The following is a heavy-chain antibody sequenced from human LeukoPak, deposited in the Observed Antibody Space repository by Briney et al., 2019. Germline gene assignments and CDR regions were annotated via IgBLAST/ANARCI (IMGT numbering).Heavy chain of an antibody. Sequence: SETLSLTCTVSSGSIGRYYWSWLRRPAGKGLEWIGRISSSWSTHYDPCLKSRLTLSVDTSKNQFSLRLTSVTVADTAVYYCAREGRTGDYEGYWGQGTLVTVSS. J-gene: IGHJ4*02. CDR3: AREGRTGDYEGY. CDR2: ISSSWST. CDR1: SGSIGRYY. V-gene: IGHV4-4*07. D-gene: IGHD4-17*01.